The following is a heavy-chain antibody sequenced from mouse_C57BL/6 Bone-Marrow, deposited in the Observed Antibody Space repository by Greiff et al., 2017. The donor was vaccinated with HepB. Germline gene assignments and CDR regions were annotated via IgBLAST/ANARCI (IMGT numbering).Heavy chain of an antibody. J-gene: IGHJ3*01. CDR2: IDPENGDT. V-gene: IGHV14-4*01. CDR1: GFNIKDGY. Sequence: DVQLVESGAELVRPGASVKLSCTASGFNIKDGYMHWVKQRPEQGLEWIGWIDPENGDTEYASKFQGKATITADTSSNTAYLQLSSLTSEDTAVYYCTTTWDWFAYWGQGTLVTVSA. CDR3: TTTWDWFAY. D-gene: IGHD4-1*01.